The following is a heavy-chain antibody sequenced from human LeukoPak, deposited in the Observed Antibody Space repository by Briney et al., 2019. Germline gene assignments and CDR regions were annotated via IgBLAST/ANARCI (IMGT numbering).Heavy chain of an antibody. J-gene: IGHJ6*02. V-gene: IGHV4-59*01. CDR3: ARGEVSLYYYYGMDV. CDR2: IYYSGST. CDR1: GGSISSYY. D-gene: IGHD3-10*01. Sequence: PSETLSLTCTVSGGSISSYYWSWIRQPPGKGLEWSGYIYYSGSTNYNPSLKSRVTISVDTSKNQFSLKLSSVAAADTAVYYCARGEVSLYYYYGMDVWGQGTTVTVSS.